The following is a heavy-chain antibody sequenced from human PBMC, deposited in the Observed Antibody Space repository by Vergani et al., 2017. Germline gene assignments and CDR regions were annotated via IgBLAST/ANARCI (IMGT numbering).Heavy chain of an antibody. CDR1: GFSIDNGYY. Sequence: QVQLQESGPGLVKPSETLSLTCAVSGFSIDNGYYWDWIRQPPGKGLEWIGSIYRTGRTHFNPSLKSRVTISVDTSKNQFSLKLSSVTAADTAVYYCARVSIAARRRIDYWGQGTLVTVSS. V-gene: IGHV4-38-2*01. J-gene: IGHJ4*02. CDR2: IYRTGRT. D-gene: IGHD6-6*01. CDR3: ARVSIAARRRIDY.